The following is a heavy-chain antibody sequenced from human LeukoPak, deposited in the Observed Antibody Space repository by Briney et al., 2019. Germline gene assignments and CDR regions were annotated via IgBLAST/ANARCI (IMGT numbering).Heavy chain of an antibody. CDR1: GYSFTSYW. Sequence: GASLQISCKGSGYSFTSYWIGWVRQMPGRGLEWMGIVYPGDSETRYSTSFQGQVTISADKSINTAYLHWSSLRASDTAIYYCATTSRHFDYWGQGTLLTVSS. CDR3: ATTSRHFDY. CDR2: VYPGDSET. J-gene: IGHJ4*02. D-gene: IGHD6-6*01. V-gene: IGHV5-51*01.